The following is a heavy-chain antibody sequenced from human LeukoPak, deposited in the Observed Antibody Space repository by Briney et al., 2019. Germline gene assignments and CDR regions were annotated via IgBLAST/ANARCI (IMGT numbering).Heavy chain of an antibody. D-gene: IGHD3-22*01. J-gene: IGHJ4*02. CDR1: GYSISSVYY. CDR3: ARTPIYYFDNSGYYN. Sequence: PSETLSLTCIVSGYSISSVYYWGWIRQPPGKGLEWIGSIYHSGSTYYNPSLKSRVTMSVDTSKKQFSLRLSSVTAADTAVYYCARTPIYYFDNSGYYNWGQGTLVTVSS. CDR2: IYHSGST. V-gene: IGHV4-38-2*02.